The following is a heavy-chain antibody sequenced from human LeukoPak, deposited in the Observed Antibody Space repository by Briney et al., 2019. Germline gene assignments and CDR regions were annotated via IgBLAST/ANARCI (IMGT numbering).Heavy chain of an antibody. CDR3: ASRGHTRELQDAFDI. Sequence: GGSLRLSCAASGFTFSSYAMSWVRQAPGKGLEWVSAISGSGGSTYYADSVKGRFTISRDNSKNTLYLQMNSLKAEDTAVYYCASRGHTRELQDAFDIWGQGTMVTVSS. V-gene: IGHV3-23*01. CDR1: GFTFSSYA. J-gene: IGHJ3*02. D-gene: IGHD1-26*01. CDR2: ISGSGGST.